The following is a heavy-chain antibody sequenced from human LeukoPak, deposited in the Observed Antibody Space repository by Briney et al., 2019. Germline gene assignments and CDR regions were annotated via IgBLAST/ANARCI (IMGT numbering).Heavy chain of an antibody. D-gene: IGHD2/OR15-2a*01. J-gene: IGHJ4*02. CDR1: GYALSELS. CDR2: FHPEDGET. Sequence: ASVKVSCKVSGYALSELSMHWERQAPGKGLEWMGGFHPEDGETIYAQKFQGRVAVTEDPSTDTAYMELSSLRSEDTAVYYCATDRGNICWYLGFDYWGQGTVVTVSS. CDR3: ATDRGNICWYLGFDY. V-gene: IGHV1-24*01.